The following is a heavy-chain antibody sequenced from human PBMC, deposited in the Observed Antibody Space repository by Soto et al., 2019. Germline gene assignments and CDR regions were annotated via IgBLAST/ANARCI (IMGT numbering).Heavy chain of an antibody. D-gene: IGHD2-2*01. CDR1: GGSISSYY. Sequence: PSETLSLTCTVSGGSISSYYWSWIRQPPGKGLEWIGYIYYSGSTNYNPSLKSRVTISVDTSKNQFSLKLSSVTAADTAVYYCARDWAGDCSSTSCYVWFDPWGQGTLVTVSS. J-gene: IGHJ5*02. CDR2: IYYSGST. CDR3: ARDWAGDCSSTSCYVWFDP. V-gene: IGHV4-59*01.